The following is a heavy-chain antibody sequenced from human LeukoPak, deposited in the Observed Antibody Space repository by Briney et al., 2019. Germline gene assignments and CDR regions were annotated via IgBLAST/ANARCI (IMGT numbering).Heavy chain of an antibody. CDR2: IYSGGST. Sequence: GGSLRLSCAASGFTVSSNYMSWVRQAPGKGLEWVSVIYSGGSTYYADSVKGRFTISRDNSKNTLYLQMNSLTTEDTAVYYCAREAPFDYWGQGTLVTVSS. CDR3: AREAPFDY. J-gene: IGHJ4*02. V-gene: IGHV3-66*02. CDR1: GFTVSSNY.